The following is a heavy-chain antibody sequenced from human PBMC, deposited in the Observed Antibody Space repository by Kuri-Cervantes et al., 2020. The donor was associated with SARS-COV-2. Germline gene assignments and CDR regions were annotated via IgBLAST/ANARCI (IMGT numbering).Heavy chain of an antibody. J-gene: IGHJ4*02. CDR3: AWGRRTSRFGGGVRGGGLDY. CDR2: INPNSGGT. D-gene: IGHD3-10*01. Sequence: ASVKVSCKASGYTFTGYYMHWVRQAPGRGLERMGWINPNSGGTNYAQQFQGWVTMTRDTSISTACMETSRLRSDDTALYYCAWGRRTSRFGGGVRGGGLDYWGQGTLVTVSS. V-gene: IGHV1-2*04. CDR1: GYTFTGYY.